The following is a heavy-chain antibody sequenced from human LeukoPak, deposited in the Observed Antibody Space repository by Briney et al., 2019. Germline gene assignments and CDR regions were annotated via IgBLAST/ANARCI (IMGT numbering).Heavy chain of an antibody. Sequence: PSETLSLTCTVSGGSISSYYWSWIRQPPGKGLEWIGSIYYSGSTYYNPSLKSRVTISVDTSKNQFSLKLSSVTAADTAVYYCASRNYYGSGSYDYWGQGTLVTVSS. CDR1: GGSISSYY. D-gene: IGHD3-10*01. J-gene: IGHJ4*02. CDR2: IYYSGST. V-gene: IGHV4-59*05. CDR3: ASRNYYGSGSYDY.